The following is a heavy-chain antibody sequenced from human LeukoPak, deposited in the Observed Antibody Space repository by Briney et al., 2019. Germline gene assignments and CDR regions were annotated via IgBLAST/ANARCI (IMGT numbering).Heavy chain of an antibody. CDR1: GFTFSSYD. V-gene: IGHV3-13*01. Sequence: GGSLRLSCAASGFTFSSYDMHWVRQATGKGLEWVSVIGTAGDTYYPGSVKGRFTISRESAKNSLYLQMNSLRAGDTAVYYCARGYDILTGDNYFDYWGQGTLVTVSS. D-gene: IGHD3-9*01. J-gene: IGHJ4*02. CDR2: IGTAGDT. CDR3: ARGYDILTGDNYFDY.